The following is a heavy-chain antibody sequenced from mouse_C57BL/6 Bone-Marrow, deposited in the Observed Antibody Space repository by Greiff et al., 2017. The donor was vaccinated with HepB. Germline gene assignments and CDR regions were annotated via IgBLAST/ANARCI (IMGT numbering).Heavy chain of an antibody. V-gene: IGHV1-69*01. Sequence: QVQLQQPGAELVMPGASVKLSCKASGYTFTSYWMHWVKQRPGQGLEWIGEIDPSDSYTNYNQKFKGKSTLTVDKSSSTAYMQLSSLTSEDSAGYYCARGITTVVGEYYFDYWGQGTTLTVSS. CDR3: ARGITTVVGEYYFDY. D-gene: IGHD1-1*01. CDR1: GYTFTSYW. CDR2: IDPSDSYT. J-gene: IGHJ2*01.